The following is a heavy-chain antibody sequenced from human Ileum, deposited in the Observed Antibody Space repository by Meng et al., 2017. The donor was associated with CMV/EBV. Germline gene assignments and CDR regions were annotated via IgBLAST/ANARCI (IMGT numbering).Heavy chain of an antibody. V-gene: IGHV1-46*01. D-gene: IGHD6-13*01. CDR1: GYTFTSYY. Sequence: ASVKVSCKASGYTFTSYYMHWVRQAPGQGLEWMGIINPSAGSTTYAQKFQGRVTMTRDTSTSTVYMELSSLRSEDTAVYYCARRPLAASYYYGMDVWGQGTMVTVSS. J-gene: IGHJ6*02. CDR3: ARRPLAASYYYGMDV. CDR2: INPSAGST.